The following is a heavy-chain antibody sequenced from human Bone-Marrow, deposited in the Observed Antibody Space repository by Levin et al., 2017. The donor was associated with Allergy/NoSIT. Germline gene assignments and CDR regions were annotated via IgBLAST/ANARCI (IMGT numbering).Heavy chain of an antibody. J-gene: IGHJ4*02. CDR2: MNPNSGGT. D-gene: IGHD7-27*01. Sequence: ASVKISCKASGYIFTSYDINWVRQATGQGLEWVGWMNPNSGGTGYAQEFQGRVTLTRDTSTSTAYMELSSLRSEDTAVYYCARNVAATGDFDYWGQGTPVTVSS. CDR3: ARNVAATGDFDY. CDR1: GYIFTSYD. V-gene: IGHV1-8*01.